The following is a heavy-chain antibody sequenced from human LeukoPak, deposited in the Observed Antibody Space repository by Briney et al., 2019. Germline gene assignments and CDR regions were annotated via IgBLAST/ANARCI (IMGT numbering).Heavy chain of an antibody. V-gene: IGHV4-30-2*01. J-gene: IGHJ5*02. D-gene: IGHD3-22*01. Sequence: SETLSLTCAVSGGSISSGGYSWSWIRQPPGKGLEWIGYICHSGSTYYNPSLKSRVTISVDRSKNQFSLKLSSVTAADTAVYYCARGGYYDSSGSTGIWFDPWGQGTLVTVSS. CDR1: GGSISSGGYS. CDR3: ARGGYYDSSGSTGIWFDP. CDR2: ICHSGST.